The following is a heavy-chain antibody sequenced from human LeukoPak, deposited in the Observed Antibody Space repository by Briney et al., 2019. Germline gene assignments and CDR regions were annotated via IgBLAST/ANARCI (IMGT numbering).Heavy chain of an antibody. D-gene: IGHD3-22*01. V-gene: IGHV1-69*04. CDR2: IIPILGIA. Sequence: GASVKVSCKASGGTFSSYAISWVRQAPGQGLEWMGRIIPILGIANYAQKFQGRVTITADKSTSTAYMELNSLRSEDTAVYYCARGYVDSSGYYSDAFDIWGQGTMVTVSS. CDR1: GGTFSSYA. J-gene: IGHJ3*02. CDR3: ARGYVDSSGYYSDAFDI.